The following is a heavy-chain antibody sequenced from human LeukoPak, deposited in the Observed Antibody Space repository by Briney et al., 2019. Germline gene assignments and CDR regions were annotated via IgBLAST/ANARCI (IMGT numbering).Heavy chain of an antibody. D-gene: IGHD6-13*01. CDR1: GFTFSNAW. CDR2: IKSKTDGGTT. V-gene: IGHV3-15*01. Sequence: GGSLRLSCAASGFTFSNAWMSWVRQAPGKGLEWVGRIKSKTDGGTTDYAAPVKGRFTISRDDSKNTLYLQINSLKTEDTAVYYCTTYYSSSWYTLFDYYYYMDVWGKGTTVTVSS. J-gene: IGHJ6*03. CDR3: TTYYSSSWYTLFDYYYYMDV.